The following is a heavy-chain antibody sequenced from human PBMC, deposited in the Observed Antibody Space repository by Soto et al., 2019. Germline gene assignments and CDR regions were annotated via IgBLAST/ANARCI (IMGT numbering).Heavy chain of an antibody. CDR3: AKKRGVLMVYAMDY. V-gene: IGHV3-23*01. Sequence: EVQLLESGGGLVQPGGSLRLSCAASGFTFSSYAMSWVRQAPGKGLEWVSAISGSGGSTYYADSVKGRFTITRDNSKNTLYLQMNRLRAEDTAVYYCAKKRGVLMVYAMDYWGQGTLVTVSS. CDR2: ISGSGGST. D-gene: IGHD2-8*01. J-gene: IGHJ4*02. CDR1: GFTFSSYA.